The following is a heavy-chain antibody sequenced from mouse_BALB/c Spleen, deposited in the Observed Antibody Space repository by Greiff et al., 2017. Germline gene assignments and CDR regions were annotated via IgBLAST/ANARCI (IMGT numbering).Heavy chain of an antibody. J-gene: IGHJ4*01. CDR3: ARYGDCDAMDY. CDR2: IWGGGST. Sequence: QVQLMQSGAGLVEPSQSLSISCTASGFTLSRYSVHWVRQPPGKGLEWMGTIWGGGSTDYNSALKSRLSISKDNSKNQVNLKMNSLQTEDTAMYYCARYGDCDAMDYWGQGTSVTVSS. V-gene: IGHV2-6-4*01. CDR1: GFTLSRYS. D-gene: IGHD2-13*01.